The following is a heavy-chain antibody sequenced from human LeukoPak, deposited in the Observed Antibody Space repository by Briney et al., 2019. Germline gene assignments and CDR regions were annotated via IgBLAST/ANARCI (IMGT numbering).Heavy chain of an antibody. D-gene: IGHD6-13*01. CDR3: AKGGYSSSWYPFDY. CDR1: GFTFSDYY. V-gene: IGHV3-11*05. Sequence: GGSLRFSCAASGFTFSDYYMSWIRQAPGKGLEWVSVKGRFTISRDNSKNTLYLQMNSLRAEDTAVYYCAKGGYSSSWYPFDYWGQGTLVTVSS. J-gene: IGHJ4*02.